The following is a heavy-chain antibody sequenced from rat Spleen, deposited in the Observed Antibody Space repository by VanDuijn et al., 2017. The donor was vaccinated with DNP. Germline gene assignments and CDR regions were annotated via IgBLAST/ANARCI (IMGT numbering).Heavy chain of an antibody. Sequence: EVKLVESGGGLVQPGRSLKLSCAASGFNFNNYWMGWVRQAPGKGLEWIGEINMDGNTINYTPSLKDKFTISRDNAQNTLYLQMSKLGSEDTAIYYCVRANSGDPFDYWGQGVMVTVSS. V-gene: IGHV4-2*01. D-gene: IGHD1-1*01. CDR2: INMDGNTI. J-gene: IGHJ2*01. CDR1: GFNFNNYW. CDR3: VRANSGDPFDY.